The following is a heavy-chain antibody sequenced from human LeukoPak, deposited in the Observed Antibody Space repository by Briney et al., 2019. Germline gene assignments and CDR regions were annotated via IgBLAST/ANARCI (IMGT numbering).Heavy chain of an antibody. CDR1: GGSISSYY. D-gene: IGHD3-22*01. CDR2: IYYSGST. V-gene: IGHV4-59*01. CDR3: ARAADSTHFDY. Sequence: KPSETLSLTCTVSGGSISSYYWSWIRQPPGKGLEWIGYIYYSGSTNYNPSLKSRVTISVDTSKNQFSLKLSPATAADTAVYYCARAADSTHFDYWGQGTLVTVSS. J-gene: IGHJ4*02.